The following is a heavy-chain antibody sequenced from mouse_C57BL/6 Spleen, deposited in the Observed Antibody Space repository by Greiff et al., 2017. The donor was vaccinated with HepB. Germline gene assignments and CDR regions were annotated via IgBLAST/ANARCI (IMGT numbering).Heavy chain of an antibody. CDR2: IYPRDGST. CDR3: AKGAGSSYRTWFAY. V-gene: IGHV1-85*01. Sequence: VQLQQSGPELVKPGASVKLSCKASGYTFTSYDINWVKQRPGQGLEWIGWIYPRDGSTKYNEKFKGKATLTVDTSSSTAYMELHSLTSEDSAVYFCAKGAGSSYRTWFAYWGQGTLVTVSA. J-gene: IGHJ3*01. CDR1: GYTFTSYD. D-gene: IGHD1-1*01.